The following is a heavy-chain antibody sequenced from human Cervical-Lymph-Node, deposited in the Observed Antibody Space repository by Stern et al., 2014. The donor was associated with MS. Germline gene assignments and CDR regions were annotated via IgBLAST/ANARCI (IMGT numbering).Heavy chain of an antibody. D-gene: IGHD7-27*01. CDR1: GYTITGYY. J-gene: IGHJ4*02. CDR2: INANRGDT. V-gene: IGHV1-2*02. Sequence: VQLLESGAEVKKPGASVKVSCEASGYTITGYYIHWVRQAPGQGLEWMGLINANRGDTNYAQNFQGRFTMTRDTSISTAHMELSGLRADDTAVYYCARDLAGDGDLYLDYWGQGTLVTVSS. CDR3: ARDLAGDGDLYLDY.